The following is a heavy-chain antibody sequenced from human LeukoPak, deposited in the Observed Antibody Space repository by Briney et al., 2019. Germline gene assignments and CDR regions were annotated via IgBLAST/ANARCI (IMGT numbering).Heavy chain of an antibody. CDR1: GGTFSSYA. CDR3: ARGVSYYGSGKDWFDP. D-gene: IGHD3-10*01. Sequence: SVKVSCKASGGTFSSYAISWVRQAPGQGLEWMGRIIPILGIANYAQKFQGRVTITADKSTSTAYMELSSLRSEDTAVYYCARGVSYYGSGKDWFDPWGQGTLVTVSS. J-gene: IGHJ5*02. CDR2: IIPILGIA. V-gene: IGHV1-69*04.